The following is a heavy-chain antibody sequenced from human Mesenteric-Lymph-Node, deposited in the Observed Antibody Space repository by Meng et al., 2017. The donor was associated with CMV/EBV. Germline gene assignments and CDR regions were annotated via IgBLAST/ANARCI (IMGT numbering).Heavy chain of an antibody. J-gene: IGHJ6*02. V-gene: IGHV3-53*01. CDR3: ARDCSGGSCYPYYYYYSLDV. D-gene: IGHD2-15*01. Sequence: GESLKISCAASGFTVSSNYMSWVRQAPGKGLEWVSGIYSGSSTYYADSVKGRFTISRDHSKNTLYLQMNSLRAEDTAVYYCARDCSGGSCYPYYYYYSLDVWGQGTTVTVSS. CDR2: IYSGSST. CDR1: GFTVSSNY.